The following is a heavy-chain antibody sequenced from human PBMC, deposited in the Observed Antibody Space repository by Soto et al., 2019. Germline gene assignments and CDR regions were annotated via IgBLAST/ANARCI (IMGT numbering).Heavy chain of an antibody. CDR2: IYYSGST. CDR3: ARWIYEDQFDY. CDR1: GGSISSSSYY. V-gene: IGHV4-39*01. D-gene: IGHD5-12*01. J-gene: IGHJ4*02. Sequence: SETLSLTCTVSGGSISSSSYYWGWIRQPPGKGLEWIGSIYYSGSTYYNPSLKSRVTISVDTSKNQFSLKLSSVTAADTAVYYCARWIYEDQFDYWGQGTLVTVSS.